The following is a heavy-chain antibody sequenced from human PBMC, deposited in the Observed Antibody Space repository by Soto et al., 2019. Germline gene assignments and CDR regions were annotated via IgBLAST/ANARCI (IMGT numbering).Heavy chain of an antibody. J-gene: IGHJ6*02. CDR1: GGSISSYY. Sequence: SETLSLTCTVSGGSISSYYWSWIRQPPGKGLEWIGYIYYSGSTNYNPSLKSRVTISVDTSKNQFSLKLSSVTAADTAVYYCARDQLDLDDYYYYGMDVWGQGTTVTVSS. V-gene: IGHV4-59*01. CDR3: ARDQLDLDDYYYYGMDV. D-gene: IGHD1-1*01. CDR2: IYYSGST.